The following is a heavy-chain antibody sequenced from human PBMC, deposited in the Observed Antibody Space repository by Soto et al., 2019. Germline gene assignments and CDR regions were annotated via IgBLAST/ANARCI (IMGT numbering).Heavy chain of an antibody. V-gene: IGHV1-18*01. D-gene: IGHD3-3*01. CDR3: ARDYISIFGVVTLLHYFAY. J-gene: IGHJ4*02. Sequence: ASVKVSCKASGYTFTSYGISWVRQAPGQGLERMGWISAYNGNTNYAQKLQGRVTMTTDTSTSTAYMELRSLRSDDTAVYYCARDYISIFGVVTLLHYFAYWGQGTLVTVSS. CDR2: ISAYNGNT. CDR1: GYTFTSYG.